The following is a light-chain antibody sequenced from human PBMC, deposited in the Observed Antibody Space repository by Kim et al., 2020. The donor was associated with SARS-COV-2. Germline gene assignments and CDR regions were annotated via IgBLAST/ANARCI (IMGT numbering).Light chain of an antibody. V-gene: IGLV3-19*01. CDR1: SLGGFY. CDR2: AKN. Sequence: GYSLGGFYAHWYQQKPGPAPVRVIYAKNQRPAGISPRFSGSISGDTATLTIDRAQAEDEAVYYCSGRDGSGDAVIFGGGTQLTVL. CDR3: SGRDGSGDAVI. J-gene: IGLJ2*01.